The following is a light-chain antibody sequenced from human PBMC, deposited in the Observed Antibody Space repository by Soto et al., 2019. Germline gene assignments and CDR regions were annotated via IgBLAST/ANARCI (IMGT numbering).Light chain of an antibody. CDR2: AAS. V-gene: IGKV3-15*01. CDR1: QSVSSN. CDR3: QQYNNWPST. J-gene: IGKJ1*01. Sequence: EIAMTQPPATLSVSPGETPTLPCRASQSVSSNLAWYQQKPGQAPRLLIYAASTRATDIPARFSGSGSGTEFTLTISNLQSEDFVVYYCQQYNNWPSTFGQGTKVDIK.